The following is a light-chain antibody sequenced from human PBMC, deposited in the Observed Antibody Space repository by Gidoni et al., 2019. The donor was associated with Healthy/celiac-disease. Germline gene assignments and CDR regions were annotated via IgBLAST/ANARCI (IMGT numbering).Light chain of an antibody. J-gene: IGKJ1*01. V-gene: IGKV3-20*01. CDR3: QQYGSSPWT. Sequence: EIVLTQSPGTLSLSPGERATLSCRASQSVSSSYLAWYQQKPGQAPRLLIYGASSRATGIPDRVRGSGSWTDFTPNISRLEPEDFAVYYCQQYGSSPWTFGQGTKVEIK. CDR2: GAS. CDR1: QSVSSSY.